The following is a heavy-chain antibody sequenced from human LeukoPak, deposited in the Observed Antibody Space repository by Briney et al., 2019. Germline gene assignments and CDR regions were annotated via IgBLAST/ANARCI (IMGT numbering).Heavy chain of an antibody. CDR3: AHSERWLQFDAFDI. J-gene: IGHJ3*02. V-gene: IGHV1-69*05. D-gene: IGHD5-24*01. CDR1: GGTFSSYA. CDR2: IIPIFGTA. Sequence: SVKVSCKASGGTFSSYAISWVRQAPGQGLEWMGRIIPIFGTANYAQKFQGRVTITTDESTSTAYMELSSLRSEDTAVYYCAHSERWLQFDAFDIRGQGTMVTVSS.